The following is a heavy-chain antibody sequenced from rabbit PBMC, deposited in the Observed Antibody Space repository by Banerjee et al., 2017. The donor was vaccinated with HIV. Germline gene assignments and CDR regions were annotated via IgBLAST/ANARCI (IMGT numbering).Heavy chain of an antibody. CDR3: ARGVPTEGWDNYFNL. J-gene: IGHJ4*01. Sequence: QSLEESGGDLVKPGASLTLTCTASGFSFSNSYYMCWVRQAPGKGLEWIACIDTSSGSTYYASWAKGRFTISKTSSTTVTLQMTSLTAADTATYFCARGVPTEGWDNYFNLWGQGTLVTVS. CDR2: IDTSSGST. CDR1: GFSFSNSYY. V-gene: IGHV1S40*01. D-gene: IGHD4-2*01.